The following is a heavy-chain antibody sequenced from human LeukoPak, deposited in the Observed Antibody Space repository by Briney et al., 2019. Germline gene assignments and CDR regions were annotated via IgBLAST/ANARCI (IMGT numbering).Heavy chain of an antibody. J-gene: IGHJ4*02. CDR1: GGSISSYY. V-gene: IGHV4-59*01. CDR3: ARISGYSSGWLSPFDY. D-gene: IGHD6-19*01. CDR2: IYYSGST. Sequence: PSETLSLTCTVSGGSISSYYWSWIRQPPGKGLEWIGYIYYSGSTNYNPSLKSRVIISVDTSKNQFSLKLRTVTAADTAVYYCARISGYSSGWLSPFDYWGQGTLVTVSS.